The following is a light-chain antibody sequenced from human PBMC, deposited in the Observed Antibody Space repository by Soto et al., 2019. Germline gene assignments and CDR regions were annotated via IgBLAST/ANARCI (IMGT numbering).Light chain of an antibody. J-gene: IGKJ1*01. Sequence: DIPMTQSPSTLSASVGDRVTITCRASQSISSWLVWYQQKPGKAPKLLIYDASSLESGVPSRFSGSGSGTEFTLTISSLQPDDFATYYCQQYNSYQWTFGQGTKVEIK. V-gene: IGKV1-5*01. CDR2: DAS. CDR3: QQYNSYQWT. CDR1: QSISSW.